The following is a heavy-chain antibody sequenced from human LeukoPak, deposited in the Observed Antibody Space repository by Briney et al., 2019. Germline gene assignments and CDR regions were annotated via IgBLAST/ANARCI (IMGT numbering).Heavy chain of an antibody. D-gene: IGHD6-25*01. J-gene: IGHJ4*02. Sequence: PGGSLRLSCAASGFTFSSYVMTWVRQAPGKGLEWVSAISGSGGSTYYADSVKGRFTISRDNSKNTLYLQVNSLRAEDTAVYYCASAAGPFDNWGQGTLVTVSS. CDR3: ASAAGPFDN. V-gene: IGHV3-23*01. CDR1: GFTFSSYV. CDR2: ISGSGGST.